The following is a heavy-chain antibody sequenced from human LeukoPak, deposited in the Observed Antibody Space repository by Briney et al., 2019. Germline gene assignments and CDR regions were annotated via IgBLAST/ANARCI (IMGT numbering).Heavy chain of an antibody. D-gene: IGHD6-13*01. CDR2: ISYDGINK. CDR3: ARVRAAAEGWFDP. Sequence: PGGSLRLSCAASGFTFSNYAMHWVRQAPGKGLEWVAVISYDGINKYYADSVKGRFTISRDNAKNSLYLQMNSLRAEDTAVYYCARVRAAAEGWFDPWGQGTLVTVSS. CDR1: GFTFSNYA. V-gene: IGHV3-30*07. J-gene: IGHJ5*02.